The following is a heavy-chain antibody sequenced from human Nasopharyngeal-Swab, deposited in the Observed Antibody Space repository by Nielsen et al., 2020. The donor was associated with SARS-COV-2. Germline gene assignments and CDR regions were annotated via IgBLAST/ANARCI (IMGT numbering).Heavy chain of an antibody. V-gene: IGHV1-3*01. CDR2: INAGNGNT. D-gene: IGHD3-3*01. Sequence: ASVKVSCKASGYTFTSYAMHWVRQAAGQRLEWMGWINAGNGNTKYSQKFQGRVTITRDTSASTAYMELSSLRSEDTAVYYCARAVTIFGVVIPGGYWGQGTLVTVSS. CDR1: GYTFTSYA. CDR3: ARAVTIFGVVIPGGY. J-gene: IGHJ4*02.